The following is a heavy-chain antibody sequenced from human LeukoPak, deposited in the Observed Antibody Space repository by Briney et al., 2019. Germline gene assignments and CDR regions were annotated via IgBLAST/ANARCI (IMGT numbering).Heavy chain of an antibody. CDR2: IKQDGSEK. J-gene: IGHJ4*02. CDR3: AREEYGDHLW. CDR1: GFTLTSYW. Sequence: GGSLRPSCAASGFTLTSYWMIWVRQAPGKGLEWVANIKQDGSEKYYVDSVKGRFTISRDNAKNALYLQMNSLRAEDTAVYYCAREEYGDHLWWGQGTLVTVSS. D-gene: IGHD4-17*01. V-gene: IGHV3-7*01.